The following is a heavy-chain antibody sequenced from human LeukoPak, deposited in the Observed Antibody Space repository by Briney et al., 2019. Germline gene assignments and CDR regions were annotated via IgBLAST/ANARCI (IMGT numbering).Heavy chain of an antibody. CDR2: ISGSGGST. J-gene: IGHJ6*04. V-gene: IGHV3-23*01. Sequence: GGSLRLSCAASGFTFRSYAMSWVRQAPGKGLEWVSGISGSGGSTYHADSVKDRFTIPRDNFKSTVYLQMNSLRDEDTAVYYCAKDQGDFVVVVAAYYYYGMDVWGKGTTVTVSS. CDR1: GFTFRSYA. CDR3: AKDQGDFVVVVAAYYYYGMDV. D-gene: IGHD2-15*01.